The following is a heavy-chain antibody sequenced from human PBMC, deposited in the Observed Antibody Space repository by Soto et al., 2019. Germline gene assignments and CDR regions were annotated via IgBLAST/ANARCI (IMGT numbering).Heavy chain of an antibody. CDR3: ARVGSRDAYNYAPDQ. V-gene: IGHV1-69*06. J-gene: IGHJ1*01. D-gene: IGHD5-18*01. Sequence: QVQVVQSGAEVKKPGSSVKISCKASGRIFSSFPTSWVRQVPGQGLEWMGGVISASGSATYAPKFQGRGTMTAVNSAGIGYMELTSLTSEDTAIYYCARVGSRDAYNYAPDQWGPGTMVTVSS. CDR2: VISASGSA. CDR1: GRIFSSFP.